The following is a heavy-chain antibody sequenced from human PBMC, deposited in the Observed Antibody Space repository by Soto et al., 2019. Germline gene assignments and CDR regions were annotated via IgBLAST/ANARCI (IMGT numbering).Heavy chain of an antibody. J-gene: IGHJ4*02. CDR2: IYYSGST. V-gene: IGHV4-31*03. CDR3: AREDSDGWGGDY. D-gene: IGHD3-16*01. CDR1: GGSISSGGYY. Sequence: SETLSLTCTVSGGSISSGGYYWSWIRQHPGKGLEWIGYIYYSGSTYYNPSLQSRVTISVDTSKNQFSLKLSSVTAADTAVYYCAREDSDGWGGDYWGQGTLVTVSS.